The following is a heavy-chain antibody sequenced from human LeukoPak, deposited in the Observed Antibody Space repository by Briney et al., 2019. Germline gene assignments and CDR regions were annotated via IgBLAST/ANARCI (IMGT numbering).Heavy chain of an antibody. Sequence: SETLSLTCTVSGGSISSSSYYWGWIRQPPGKGLEWIGSIYYSGSTYYNPSLKSRVTISVDTSKNQFSLKLSSVTAADTAVYYCARTVLRFLGGAWFGPWGQGTLVTVSS. V-gene: IGHV4-39*01. CDR2: IYYSGST. D-gene: IGHD3-3*01. J-gene: IGHJ5*02. CDR1: GGSISSSSYY. CDR3: ARTVLRFLGGAWFGP.